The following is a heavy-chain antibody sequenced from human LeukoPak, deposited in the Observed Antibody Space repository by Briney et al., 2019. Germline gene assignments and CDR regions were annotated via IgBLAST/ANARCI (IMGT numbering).Heavy chain of an antibody. CDR1: GFTFSNAW. CDR3: TTEMGAPYYNWFDP. CDR2: IKSKTDGGTT. V-gene: IGHV3-15*01. Sequence: GGSLRLSCAASGFTFSNAWMSWVRQAPGKGLEWVGRIKSKTDGGTTDYAAPVKGRFTISRDDSKNTLYLQMNSLKTEDTAVYYCTTEMGAPYYNWFDPWGQGTLVTVSS. D-gene: IGHD1-26*01. J-gene: IGHJ5*02.